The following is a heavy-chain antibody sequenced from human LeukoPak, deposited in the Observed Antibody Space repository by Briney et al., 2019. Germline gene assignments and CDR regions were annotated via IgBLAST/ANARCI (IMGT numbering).Heavy chain of an antibody. CDR2: INAGNGNT. D-gene: IGHD5-18*01. CDR3: ARLGGYSYGYLDY. CDR1: GYTFTSYA. Sequence: ASVKVSCKASGYTFTSYAMHWVRQAPGQRLEWMGWINAGNGNTKYSQKFQGRVTITRDTSASTAYMELSSRRSEDTAVYYCARLGGYSYGYLDYWGQGTLVTVSS. J-gene: IGHJ4*02. V-gene: IGHV1-3*01.